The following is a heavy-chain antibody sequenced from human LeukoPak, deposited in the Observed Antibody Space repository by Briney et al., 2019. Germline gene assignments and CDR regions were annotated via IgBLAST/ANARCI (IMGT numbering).Heavy chain of an antibody. Sequence: GGSLRLSCAASGFTFSDYYMSWIRQAPGKGLEWVSYISSSGSIIYYADSVKGRFTISRDNAKNSLYLQMNSLRAEDTAVYYCARDRCSGGSCYSYYYYGMDVWGQGTTVTVSS. D-gene: IGHD2-15*01. CDR3: ARDRCSGGSCYSYYYYGMDV. CDR2: ISSSGSII. V-gene: IGHV3-11*01. J-gene: IGHJ6*02. CDR1: GFTFSDYY.